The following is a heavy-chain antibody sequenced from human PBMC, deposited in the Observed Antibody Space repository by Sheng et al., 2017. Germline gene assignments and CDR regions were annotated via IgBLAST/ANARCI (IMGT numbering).Heavy chain of an antibody. CDR1: GGSISSSSYY. CDR2: IYYSGST. V-gene: IGHV4-39*07. CDR3: ARDGYDFWSGYPNWFDP. J-gene: IGHJ5*02. D-gene: IGHD3-3*01. Sequence: QLQLQESGPGLVKPSETLSLTCTVSGGSISSSSYYWGWIRQPPGKGLEWIGSIYYSGSTYYNPSLKSRVTISVDTSKNQFSLKLSSVTAADTAVYYCARDGYDFWSGYPNWFDPWGQGTLVTVSS.